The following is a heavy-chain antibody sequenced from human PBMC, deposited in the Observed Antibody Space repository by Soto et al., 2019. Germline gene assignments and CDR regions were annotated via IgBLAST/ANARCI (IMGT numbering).Heavy chain of an antibody. CDR3: AITLSELPLLNAPFEN. CDR1: GGTFSRNV. V-gene: IGHV1-69*01. Sequence: QVQLVPSGAEAKKPGSSVKVSCRASGGTFSRNVVHWVRQATGQGLEWMGGIIPIFGRTNYALNFQRRVTITAGDTKSRADTDLSSLITGHTTVYDCAITLSELPLLNAPFENGGQVTLV. D-gene: IGHD2-8*01. CDR2: IIPIFGRT. J-gene: IGHJ3*02.